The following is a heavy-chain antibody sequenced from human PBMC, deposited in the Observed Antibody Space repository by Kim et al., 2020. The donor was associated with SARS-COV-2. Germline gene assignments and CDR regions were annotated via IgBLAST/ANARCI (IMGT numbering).Heavy chain of an antibody. CDR3: ASSGIAAAMYYFDY. Sequence: NPSLKSRVTISVDTSKNQFSRKLSSVTAADTAVYYCASSGIAAAMYYFDYWGQGTLVTVSS. J-gene: IGHJ4*02. D-gene: IGHD6-13*01. V-gene: IGHV4-59*01.